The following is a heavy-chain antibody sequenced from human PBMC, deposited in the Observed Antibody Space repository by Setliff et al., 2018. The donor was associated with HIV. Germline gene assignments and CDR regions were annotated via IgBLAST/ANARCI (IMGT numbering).Heavy chain of an antibody. CDR2: IYYSGST. Sequence: SETLSLTCSVSGGSVSSGSYYWSWIRQPPGKGLEWIGYIYYSGSTKHNPSLKSRVTISLDTSKNQFSLKLTSVTAADTAVYYCARYSPRGYTLTGPYWGQGTLVPVSS. V-gene: IGHV4-61*01. CDR1: GGSVSSGSYY. CDR3: ARYSPRGYTLTGPY. J-gene: IGHJ4*02. D-gene: IGHD6-25*01.